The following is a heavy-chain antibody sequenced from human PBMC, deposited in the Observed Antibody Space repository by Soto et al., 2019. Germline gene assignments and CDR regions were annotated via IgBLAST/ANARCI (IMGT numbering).Heavy chain of an antibody. J-gene: IGHJ6*02. CDR2: INPSVGST. CDR3: ARARDMDV. Sequence: QVQLVQSRSEVKKPGASVKVSCKASGYSFTTYNLHWVRQAPGQGLEWMGIINPSVGSTTYAQNFQDRVTMTRDTSTTTVYMELSSLRSEDTAVYYCARARDMDVWGQGTTVTVSS. CDR1: GYSFTTYN. V-gene: IGHV1-46*01.